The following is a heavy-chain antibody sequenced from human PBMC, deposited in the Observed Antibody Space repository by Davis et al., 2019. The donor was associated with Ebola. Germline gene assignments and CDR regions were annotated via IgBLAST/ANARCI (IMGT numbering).Heavy chain of an antibody. CDR1: GGSFSGYY. V-gene: IGHV4-34*01. Sequence: SETLSLTCAVYGGSFSGYYWSWIRQPPGKGLEWIGYIYHSGSTYYNPSLKSRVTISVDRSKNQFSLKLSSVTAADTAVYYCARGPFSGSSWYSGWFDPWGQGTLVTVSS. J-gene: IGHJ5*02. CDR3: ARGPFSGSSWYSGWFDP. D-gene: IGHD6-13*01. CDR2: IYHSGST.